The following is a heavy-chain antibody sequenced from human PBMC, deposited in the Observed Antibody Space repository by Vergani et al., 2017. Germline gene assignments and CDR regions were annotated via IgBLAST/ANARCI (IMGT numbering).Heavy chain of an antibody. D-gene: IGHD6-25*01. CDR1: GYSFTSYW. J-gene: IGHJ5*02. CDR3: ARLTGGIAAAEGFDP. CDR2: IDPSDSYT. V-gene: IGHV5-10-1*01. Sequence: EVQLVQSGAEVKKPGESLRIFCKGSGYSFTSYWISWVRQMPGKGLEWMGRIDPSDSYTNYSPSFQGHVAISADKYISTAYLQWSSLKASDTAMYCCARLTGGIAAAEGFDPWGQGTLVTVSS.